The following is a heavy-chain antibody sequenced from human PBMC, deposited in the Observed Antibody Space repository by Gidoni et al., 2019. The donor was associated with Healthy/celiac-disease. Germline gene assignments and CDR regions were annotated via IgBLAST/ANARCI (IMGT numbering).Heavy chain of an antibody. CDR3: ARDPSEYSSGWYLYYYYYGMDV. J-gene: IGHJ6*02. V-gene: IGHV3-21*01. CDR1: GFTFSSYS. D-gene: IGHD6-19*01. CDR2: ISSSSSYI. Sequence: EVQLVESGGGLVKPGGSLRLPCAASGFTFSSYSMNWVRQAPGKGLECVSSISSSSSYIYYADSVKGRFTISRDNAKNSLYLQMNSLRAEDTAVYYCARDPSEYSSGWYLYYYYYGMDVWGQGTTVTVSS.